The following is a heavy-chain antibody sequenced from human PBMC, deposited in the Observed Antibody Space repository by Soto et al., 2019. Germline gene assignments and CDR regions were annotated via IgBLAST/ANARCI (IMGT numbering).Heavy chain of an antibody. CDR2: ISAYNGNT. D-gene: IGHD2-15*01. CDR1: GYTFTSYG. V-gene: IGHV1-18*01. J-gene: IGHJ4*02. Sequence: QVQLVQSGAEVKKPGASVKVSCKASGYTFTSYGISWVRQAPGQGLEWMGWISAYNGNTNYAQKLQGRVTMTTDTSTSTAYMELSSLRSDDTAVYYCARVGEDIVVVVAAETFDYWGQGTLVTVSS. CDR3: ARVGEDIVVVVAAETFDY.